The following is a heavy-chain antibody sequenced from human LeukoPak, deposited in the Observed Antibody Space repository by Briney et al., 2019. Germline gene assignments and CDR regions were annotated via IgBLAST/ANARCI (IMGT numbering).Heavy chain of an antibody. J-gene: IGHJ4*02. Sequence: SETLSLTCTVSGGSISSYYWSWIRQPPGKGLEWIGYIYYSGSTNYNPSLKSRVTISVDTSKNQFSLKLSSVTAADTAVYYCASASYLYAYFDYWGQGTLVTVSS. V-gene: IGHV4-59*01. CDR2: IYYSGST. CDR1: GGSISSYY. CDR3: ASASYLYAYFDY. D-gene: IGHD2-2*01.